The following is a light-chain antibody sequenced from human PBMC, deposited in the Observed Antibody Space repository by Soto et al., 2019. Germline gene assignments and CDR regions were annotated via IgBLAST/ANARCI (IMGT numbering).Light chain of an antibody. J-gene: IGLJ2*01. Sequence: SYELTQPPSVSVAPGKTARITCGGNNIGIKSVHWYQQKPGQAPVLVIYYDSDRPSAIPERFSGSNSGNTATLTISRVEAGDEADDYCQVWDSSSDHVVFGGGTQLTVL. CDR2: YDS. V-gene: IGLV3-21*04. CDR1: NIGIKS. CDR3: QVWDSSSDHVV.